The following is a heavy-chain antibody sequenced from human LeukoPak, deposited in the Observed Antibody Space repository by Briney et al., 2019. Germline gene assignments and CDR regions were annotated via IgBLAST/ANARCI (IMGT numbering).Heavy chain of an antibody. J-gene: IGHJ4*02. Sequence: SETLSLTCTVSGDSVSNGNYYWSWLRQPPGKALEWIGYIYYTGSTYYNPSLEGRVTISVDTSRNQFTVKLSSVTAADTAVYYCARSQNYYGSGDYWSQGTLVTVSS. V-gene: IGHV4-61*01. CDR2: IYYTGST. D-gene: IGHD3-10*01. CDR1: GDSVSNGNYY. CDR3: ARSQNYYGSGDY.